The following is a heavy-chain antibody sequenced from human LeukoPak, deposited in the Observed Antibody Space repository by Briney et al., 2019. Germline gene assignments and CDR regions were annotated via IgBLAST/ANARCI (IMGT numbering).Heavy chain of an antibody. Sequence: SETLSLTCTVSGGSISSSSHYWGWIRQPPGKGLEWIGSIYYSGSTSYNPSLKSRVTISVDTSKNQFSLRLSSVTAADTALYYCASRSYDFWSGYSDWGQGTLVTVSS. V-gene: IGHV4-39*01. J-gene: IGHJ4*02. CDR3: ASRSYDFWSGYSD. D-gene: IGHD3-3*01. CDR2: IYYSGST. CDR1: GGSISSSSHY.